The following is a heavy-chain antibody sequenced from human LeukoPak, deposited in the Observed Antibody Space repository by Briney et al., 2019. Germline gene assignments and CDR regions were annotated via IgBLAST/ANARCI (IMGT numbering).Heavy chain of an antibody. CDR3: ASVKDDSSGPYFDY. CDR1: GYTFTSYA. CDR2: INAGNGNT. J-gene: IGHJ4*02. Sequence: ASVKVSCKASGYTFTSYAMHWVRQAPGQRLEWMGWINAGNGNTKYPQKFQGRVTITRDTSASTAYMELSSLRSEDTAVYYCASVKDDSSGPYFDYWGQGTLVTVSS. D-gene: IGHD3-22*01. V-gene: IGHV1-3*01.